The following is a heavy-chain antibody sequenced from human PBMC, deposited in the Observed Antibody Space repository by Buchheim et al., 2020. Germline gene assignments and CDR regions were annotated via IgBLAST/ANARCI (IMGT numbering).Heavy chain of an antibody. J-gene: IGHJ4*02. Sequence: EVQLVESGGGLVQPGGSLRLSCAASGFTFSDYWMSWVRQAPGKGLEWVANIKYDESEKFYVGSVEGRFTISRDNAKNSLYLQMNTLRVEDTAVYYCARAFGSSSADYWGQGTL. D-gene: IGHD6-13*01. CDR1: GFTFSDYW. V-gene: IGHV3-7*01. CDR2: IKYDESEK. CDR3: ARAFGSSSADY.